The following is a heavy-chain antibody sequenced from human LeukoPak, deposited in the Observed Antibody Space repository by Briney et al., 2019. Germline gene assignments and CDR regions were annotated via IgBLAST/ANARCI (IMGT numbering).Heavy chain of an antibody. D-gene: IGHD6-13*01. CDR3: ARALYSSTAGPYNWFDP. Sequence: SQTLSLTCTVSGGSISSGGYYWSWLRQHPGTGLEWIGYIYYSGSTYYNPSLKSRVTISVDTSKNQFSLKLSSVTAADTAVYYCARALYSSTAGPYNWFDPWGQGTLVTVSS. V-gene: IGHV4-31*03. J-gene: IGHJ5*02. CDR1: GGSISSGGYY. CDR2: IYYSGST.